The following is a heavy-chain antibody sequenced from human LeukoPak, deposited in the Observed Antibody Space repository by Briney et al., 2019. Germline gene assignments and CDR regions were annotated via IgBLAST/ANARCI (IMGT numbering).Heavy chain of an antibody. CDR3: ARAARPWYYYYMDV. CDR2: ISWNSGNI. V-gene: IGHV3-9*03. Sequence: GGSLRLSCAASGFTFGGYTMHWVRQAPGKGLEWVSGISWNSGNIGYADSVKGRFTISRDNAKNSLYLQMNSLRAEDMALYYCARAARPWYYYYMDVWGKGTTVNVS. CDR1: GFTFGGYT. J-gene: IGHJ6*03. D-gene: IGHD6-6*01.